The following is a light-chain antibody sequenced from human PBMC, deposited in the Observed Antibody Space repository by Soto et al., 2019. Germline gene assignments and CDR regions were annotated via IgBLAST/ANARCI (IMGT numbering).Light chain of an antibody. Sequence: QSALTQPASVSGSPGQSITISCTGTSSDVGGYNFVSWYQQYPGKAPKLIIYEVDSRPSGVSNRFSGSKSGNTASLTISGLGAEEEADYYCSSWTSRTTQVLGGGTKVTVL. CDR3: SSWTSRTTQV. V-gene: IGLV2-14*01. J-gene: IGLJ3*02. CDR2: EVD. CDR1: SSDVGGYNF.